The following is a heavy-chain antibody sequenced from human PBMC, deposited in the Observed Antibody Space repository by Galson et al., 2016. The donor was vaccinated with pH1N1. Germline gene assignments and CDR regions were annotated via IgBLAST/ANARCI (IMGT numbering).Heavy chain of an antibody. J-gene: IGHJ4*02. CDR3: GKGGDFDQ. V-gene: IGHV1-3*01. D-gene: IGHD4-17*01. CDR2: INCGNGDT. CDR1: GNTFTTYG. Sequence: SVKVSCKASGNTFTTYGIHWVRQAPGQRLQWMGWINCGNGDTRYAERFQGRVTISRDTSTTTVYMDLTNLRPEDTAVFYCGKGGDFDQWGQGTLVTVSS.